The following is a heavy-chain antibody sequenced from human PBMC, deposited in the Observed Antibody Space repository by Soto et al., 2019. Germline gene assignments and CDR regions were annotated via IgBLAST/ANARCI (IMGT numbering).Heavy chain of an antibody. CDR3: AAVFEH. J-gene: IGHJ4*02. Sequence: VPLVESGGGSVQPGGSLRLSCVASGITFSGFWMHWVRQVPGKGLVWVARVDSAGSGTSYADSVKGRFTISRDNAKNTLSLHVGSLRVGDTAVYYCAAVFEHWGQGIPVTVSS. CDR2: VDSAGSGT. V-gene: IGHV3-74*01. CDR1: GITFSGFW.